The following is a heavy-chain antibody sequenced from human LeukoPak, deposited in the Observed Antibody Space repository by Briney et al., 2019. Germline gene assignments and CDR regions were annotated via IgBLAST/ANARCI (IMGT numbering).Heavy chain of an antibody. D-gene: IGHD3-10*01. V-gene: IGHV3-23*01. CDR1: GFTFSSYA. CDR3: AKEVLLWFGELLSPPCLEY. Sequence: HTGGSLRLSCAASGFTFSSYAMSWVRQAPGKWLEWVSAISGSGGSTYYADSVKGRSTISRDNSKNTLYLQMNSLRAEDTAVYYCAKEVLLWFGELLSPPCLEYWGQGTLVTVSS. CDR2: ISGSGGST. J-gene: IGHJ4*02.